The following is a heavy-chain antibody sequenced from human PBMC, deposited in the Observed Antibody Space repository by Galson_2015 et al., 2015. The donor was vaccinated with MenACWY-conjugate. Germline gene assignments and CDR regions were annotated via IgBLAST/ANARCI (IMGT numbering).Heavy chain of an antibody. CDR3: TRWGAAAVNCAFDV. D-gene: IGHD6-13*01. J-gene: IGHJ3*01. V-gene: IGHV3-73*01. CDR2: IRSKANSYAT. Sequence: SLRLSCAASGFTFSGSAMHWVRQASGKGLEWVGRIRSKANSYATAYAASVKGRFTISRDDSKNTAYLQMNSLKTEDTAVYYCTRWGAAAVNCAFDVSVQGTMVTVS. CDR1: GFTFSGSA.